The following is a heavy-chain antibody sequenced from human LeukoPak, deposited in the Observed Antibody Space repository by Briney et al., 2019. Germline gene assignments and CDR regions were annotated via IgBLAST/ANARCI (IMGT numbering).Heavy chain of an antibody. CDR2: IYDGGKT. CDR3: ARGGYDMFL. Sequence: GGSLRRSCGSSGISVSNNYMGWVRQAPGKGLEWVAGIYDGGKTYYGGSVKDRFIISRDSSRNSLFLQMYGLRAEDTAVYYRARGGYDMFLWGQGTTVTVSS. D-gene: IGHD3-22*01. J-gene: IGHJ6*02. V-gene: IGHV3-66*01. CDR1: GISVSNNY.